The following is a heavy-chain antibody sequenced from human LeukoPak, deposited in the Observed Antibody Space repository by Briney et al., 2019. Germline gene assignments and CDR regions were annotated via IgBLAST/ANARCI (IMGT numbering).Heavy chain of an antibody. CDR3: ARDGEYSSSSWLIQIDY. V-gene: IGHV1-46*01. D-gene: IGHD6-6*01. CDR2: INPSGGST. CDR1: GYTFTSYY. Sequence: GASVKVSCKASGYTFTSYYMHWVRQAPGQGLEWMGIINPSGGSTSYAQKFQGGVTMTRDMSTSTVYMELSSLRSEDTAVHYCARDGEYSSSSWLIQIDYWGQGTLVTVSS. J-gene: IGHJ4*02.